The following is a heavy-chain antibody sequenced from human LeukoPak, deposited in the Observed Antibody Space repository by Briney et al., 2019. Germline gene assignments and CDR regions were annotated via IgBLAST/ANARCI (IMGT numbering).Heavy chain of an antibody. D-gene: IGHD2-21*01. V-gene: IGHV3-7*01. CDR3: VRDDSRYCGCPGLEG. CDR1: GFTFSSYW. Sequence: GGSLRLSCAASGFTFSSYWMSWVRQAPGMGLEWVANIKEDGSEKYYVDSVKGRFTISRDNAKSSLYLQMNSLRAEDTAMYYCVRDDSRYCGCPGLEGWGNGIPVTV. J-gene: IGHJ6*03. CDR2: IKEDGSEK.